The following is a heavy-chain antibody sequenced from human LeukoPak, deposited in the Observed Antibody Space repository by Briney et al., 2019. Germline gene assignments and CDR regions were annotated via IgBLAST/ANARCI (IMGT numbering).Heavy chain of an antibody. D-gene: IGHD3-3*02. J-gene: IGHJ4*02. CDR2: INPNSGGT. V-gene: IGHV1-2*02. Sequence: ASVKVSCKASGYTFTGYYMHWVRQAPGQGLEWMGWINPNSGGTNYAQKFQGRVTMTRDTSISTAYMELSRLRSDDTAVYYCGRSDGAFLADSAKNIDYWGQGTLVTVSS. CDR3: GRSDGAFLADSAKNIDY. CDR1: GYTFTGYY.